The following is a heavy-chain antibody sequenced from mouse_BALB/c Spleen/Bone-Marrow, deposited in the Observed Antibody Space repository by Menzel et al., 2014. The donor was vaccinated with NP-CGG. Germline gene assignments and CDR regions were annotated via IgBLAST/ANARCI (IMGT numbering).Heavy chain of an antibody. CDR2: IDPANGNT. Sequence: VQLKESGAELVKPGAPVKLSCTASGFNIKDTYMHWVKQRPEQGLEWIGRIDPANGNTKYDPKFQGKATITADTSSNTAYLQLSSLTSEDTAVYYCVRSREYCFDYWGQGTTLTVSS. V-gene: IGHV14-3*02. CDR3: VRSREYCFDY. CDR1: GFNIKDTY. D-gene: IGHD1-1*01. J-gene: IGHJ2*01.